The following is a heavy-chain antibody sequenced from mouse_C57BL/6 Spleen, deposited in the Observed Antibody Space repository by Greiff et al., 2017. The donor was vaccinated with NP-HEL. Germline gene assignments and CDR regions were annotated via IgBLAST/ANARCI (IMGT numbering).Heavy chain of an antibody. CDR1: GYTFTSYW. Sequence: QSCKASGYTFTSYWMHWVKQRPGRGLEWIGRIDPTSGGTKYNENFKNKATLTVDKPSSTAYMQLSSLTSEDSAVFYCASLPWFAYWGQGTLVTVSA. CDR3: ASLPWFAY. V-gene: IGHV1-72*01. J-gene: IGHJ3*01. CDR2: IDPTSGGT.